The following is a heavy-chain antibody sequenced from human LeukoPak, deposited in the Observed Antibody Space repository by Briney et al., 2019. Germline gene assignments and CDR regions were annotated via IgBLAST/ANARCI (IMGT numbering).Heavy chain of an antibody. CDR1: GFTISNYG. Sequence: PGGSLRLSCAASGFTISNYGMHWVRQAPGKGLEWVALIWYDGTDTYYADAVKGRFTISRDDSKNTVYLQMNSLRAEDTAFYYCARGFLDFDFWGHGTLVTVSS. CDR3: ARGFLDFDF. D-gene: IGHD3-3*01. J-gene: IGHJ4*01. V-gene: IGHV3-33*08. CDR2: IWYDGTDT.